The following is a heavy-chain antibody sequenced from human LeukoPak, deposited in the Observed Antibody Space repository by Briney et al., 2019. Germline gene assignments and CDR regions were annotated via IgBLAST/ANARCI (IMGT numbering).Heavy chain of an antibody. D-gene: IGHD3-22*01. CDR1: GFTFSSYA. CDR2: ISGSGGST. J-gene: IGHJ1*01. CDR3: AIPYDSSGYFRAEYFQH. Sequence: GGSLRLSCAASGFTFSSYAISWVRQAPGKGLEWVSGISGSGGSTYYADSVKGRFTISRDNSKNTLYLQMNSLRAEDTAVYYCAIPYDSSGYFRAEYFQHWGQGTLVTVPS. V-gene: IGHV3-23*01.